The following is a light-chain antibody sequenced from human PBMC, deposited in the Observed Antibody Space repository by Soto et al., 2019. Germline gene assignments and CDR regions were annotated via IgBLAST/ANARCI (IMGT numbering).Light chain of an antibody. CDR1: QSISRW. J-gene: IGKJ2*01. CDR3: QQYNSHSLYT. Sequence: DIQMTQSPSTLSASVGDRVTITCRAGQSISRWVAWYQQKPGNAPKLLIYDASSLESGVPSRFSGSGFGTEFTLTISSLQPDDFATYFCQQYNSHSLYTFGQGTKLEI. CDR2: DAS. V-gene: IGKV1-5*01.